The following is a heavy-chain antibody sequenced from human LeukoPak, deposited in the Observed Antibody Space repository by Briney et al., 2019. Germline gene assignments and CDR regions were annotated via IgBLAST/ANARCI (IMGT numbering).Heavy chain of an antibody. CDR2: INPNSGGT. Sequence: ASVKVSCKASGYTFTGYYMHWVRQAPGQGLEWMGWINPNSGGTNYAQKFQGWVTMTRDTSISTAYMELSRLRSDDTAVYYCARGPSTTVTNRNYFDYWGQGTLVTVSS. CDR1: GYTFTGYY. V-gene: IGHV1-2*04. J-gene: IGHJ4*02. CDR3: ARGPSTTVTNRNYFDY. D-gene: IGHD4-11*01.